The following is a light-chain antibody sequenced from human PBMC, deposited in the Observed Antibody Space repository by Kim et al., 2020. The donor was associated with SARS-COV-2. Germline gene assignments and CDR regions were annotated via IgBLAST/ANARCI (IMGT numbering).Light chain of an antibody. J-gene: IGLJ3*02. V-gene: IGLV1-40*01. CDR1: GANSGAGYD. CDR3: QSYDSSLSGV. CDR2: GNS. Sequence: GQRVTIACTGGGANSGAGYDVHWYQQLPGTAPKRLIYGNSNRPSGVPDRFSGAKSGTSASLAITGLQAEDEADYYCQSYDSSLSGVFGGGTQLTVL.